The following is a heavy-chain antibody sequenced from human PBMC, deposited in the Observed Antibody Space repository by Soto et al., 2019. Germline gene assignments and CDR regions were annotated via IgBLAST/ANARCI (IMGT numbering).Heavy chain of an antibody. CDR3: ARDYASSWTDWFDP. V-gene: IGHV4-61*01. CDR1: RGSLSSGSYY. J-gene: IGHJ5*02. CDR2: IYYSAST. D-gene: IGHD6-13*01. Sequence: PSETLSLTCTVSRGSLSSGSYYWSWIRQPPGKGLEWVGYIYYSASTNYNPSLKSRVTISVHTSKNQFSLKLSSVTAADTAVYYCARDYASSWTDWFDPWGQGTLVTVSS.